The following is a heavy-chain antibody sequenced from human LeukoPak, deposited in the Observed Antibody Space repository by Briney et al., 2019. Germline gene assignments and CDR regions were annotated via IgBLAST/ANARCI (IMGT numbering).Heavy chain of an antibody. V-gene: IGHV4-59*01. CDR1: GGSISSYY. J-gene: IGHJ4*02. Sequence: SETLSLTCTVSGGSISSYYWSWIRQPPGKGLEWIGYIYYSGSTNYNASLTNRVTISVDTSKNQFSLKLSSVTAADTAVYYCAREVGYCSGGSCYSYFGYWGQGTLVTVSS. CDR3: AREVGYCSGGSCYSYFGY. CDR2: IYYSGST. D-gene: IGHD2-15*01.